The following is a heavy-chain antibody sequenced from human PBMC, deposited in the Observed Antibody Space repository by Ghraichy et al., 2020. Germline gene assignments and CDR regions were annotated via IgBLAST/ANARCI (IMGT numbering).Heavy chain of an antibody. J-gene: IGHJ5*02. D-gene: IGHD6-13*01. Sequence: GGSLRLSCAASGFTFSSYGMHWVRQAPGKGLEWVAVIWYDGSNKYYADSVKGRFTISRDNSKNTLYLQMNSLRAEDTAVYYCARDGRGIAAAGARFDPWGQGTLVTVSS. V-gene: IGHV3-33*08. CDR2: IWYDGSNK. CDR3: ARDGRGIAAAGARFDP. CDR1: GFTFSSYG.